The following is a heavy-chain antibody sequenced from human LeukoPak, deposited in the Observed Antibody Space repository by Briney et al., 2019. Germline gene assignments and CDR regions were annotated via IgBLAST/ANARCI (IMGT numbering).Heavy chain of an antibody. J-gene: IGHJ4*02. CDR1: GYTFTNYW. D-gene: IGHD5-18*01. CDR3: ARQGRAGGYTYGYFDY. CDR2: IYPSDSDT. V-gene: IGHV5-51*01. Sequence: GESLKISCKGSGYTFTNYWIGWVRQMPGKGPEWMGLIYPSDSDTRYSPSFQGQVTISADKSITTAYLQWSSLKASDTAMYYCARQGRAGGYTYGYFDYWGQGTLVTVSS.